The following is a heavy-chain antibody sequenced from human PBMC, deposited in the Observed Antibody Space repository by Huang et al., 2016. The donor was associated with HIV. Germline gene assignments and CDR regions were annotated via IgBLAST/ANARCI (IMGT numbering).Heavy chain of an antibody. Sequence: EVQLVESGGGLVRPGRSLRLSCAASGFSFDDYAMHWVRQNPGKGLEWVSGINWKRGNIAYADSVRGRFTISRDNAKNSLYLQMNSLRPEDTALYYCAKDWGYDFGAFDFWGRGTMVTVSS. V-gene: IGHV3-9*01. D-gene: IGHD3-16*01. CDR3: AKDWGYDFGAFDF. J-gene: IGHJ3*01. CDR2: INWKRGNI. CDR1: GFSFDDYA.